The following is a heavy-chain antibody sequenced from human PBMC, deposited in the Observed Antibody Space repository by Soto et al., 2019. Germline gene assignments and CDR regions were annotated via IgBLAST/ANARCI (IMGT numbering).Heavy chain of an antibody. CDR1: ESSFSSYG. Sequence: QVQLVESGGGVGQPGRSLRLSCAASESSFSSYGMHWARQAPGKGLAWVAVISYDGSNDYHADSVKGRFSISRDNSRNTLYLQMSSLRAEDTAVYFCARDSAGRRILGAARYYGFDVWGQGSTVTVSS. CDR2: ISYDGSND. J-gene: IGHJ6*02. V-gene: IGHV3-30*03. D-gene: IGHD3-16*02. CDR3: ARDSAGRRILGAARYYGFDV.